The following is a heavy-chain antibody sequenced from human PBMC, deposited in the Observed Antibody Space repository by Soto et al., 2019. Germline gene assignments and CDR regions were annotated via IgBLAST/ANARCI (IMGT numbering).Heavy chain of an antibody. J-gene: IGHJ4*02. Sequence: GASVKVSCKAPGATLSSSAISSSRQPHGQGLEWVGGIITIYSTANYAQKFQGRVTITADESSSTAYMELSSLRSEDTAVYYCSRDKKVRGYFDYWGQGALVTVSS. V-gene: IGHV1-69*13. CDR1: GATLSSSA. CDR2: IITIYSTA. D-gene: IGHD6-13*01. CDR3: SRDKKVRGYFDY.